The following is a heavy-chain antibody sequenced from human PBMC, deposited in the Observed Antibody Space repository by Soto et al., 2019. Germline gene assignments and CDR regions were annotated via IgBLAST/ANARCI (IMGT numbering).Heavy chain of an antibody. CDR3: ARDIGQWPSPYYYGMHV. CDR2: INLNSGGT. D-gene: IGHD6-19*01. J-gene: IGHJ6*02. CDR1: GYTFTGYY. V-gene: IGHV1-2*04. Sequence: QVQLVQSGAEVKKPGASVKVSCKASGYTFTGYYMHWVRQAPGQGLEWMGWINLNSGGTNYAQKFQGWVTMTRDTSISTAYMELSRRRSDDTAVYYCARDIGQWPSPYYYGMHVWGQGTTVTVSS.